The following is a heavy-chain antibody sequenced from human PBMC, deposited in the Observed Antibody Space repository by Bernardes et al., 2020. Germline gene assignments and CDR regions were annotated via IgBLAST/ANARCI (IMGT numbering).Heavy chain of an antibody. Sequence: SDTLSPTCAVYGGSFSGYYWSWIRQPPGKGLEWIGEINHSGSTNYNPSLKSRVTISVDTSKNQFSLKLSSVTAADTAVYYCARGLGYCSSTSCYRDLNRFDPWGQGTLVTVSS. CDR2: INHSGST. CDR1: GGSFSGYY. V-gene: IGHV4-34*01. CDR3: ARGLGYCSSTSCYRDLNRFDP. J-gene: IGHJ5*02. D-gene: IGHD2-2*01.